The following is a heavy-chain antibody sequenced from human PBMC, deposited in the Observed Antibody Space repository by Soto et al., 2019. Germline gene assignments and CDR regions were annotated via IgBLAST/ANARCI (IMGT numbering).Heavy chain of an antibody. V-gene: IGHV3-9*01. D-gene: IGHD3-16*01. CDR1: GFTFDDNA. CDR3: AISQDRGGRTTFIY. J-gene: IGHJ4*02. CDR2: INWKSDI. Sequence: GGSLRLSCAVSGFTFDDNAMHWVRQAPEKGLEWVSGINWKSDIGYADSVKGRFTISRDNAENSLYLQMNSLRAEDTALYYCAISQDRGGRTTFIYWGQGTQVTASS.